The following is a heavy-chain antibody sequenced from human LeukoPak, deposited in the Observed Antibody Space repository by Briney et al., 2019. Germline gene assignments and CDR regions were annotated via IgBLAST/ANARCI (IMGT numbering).Heavy chain of an antibody. CDR2: IIPIFGTA. D-gene: IGHD6-6*01. CDR1: GGTFSSYA. CDR3: ARVREQLGSPGYYMDV. V-gene: IGHV1-69*05. Sequence: SVKVSCKASGGTFSSYAISWVRQAPGQGLEWMGGIIPIFGTANYAQKFQGRVTITTDESTSTAYMELSSPRSEDTAVYYCARVREQLGSPGYYMDVWGKGTTVTVSS. J-gene: IGHJ6*03.